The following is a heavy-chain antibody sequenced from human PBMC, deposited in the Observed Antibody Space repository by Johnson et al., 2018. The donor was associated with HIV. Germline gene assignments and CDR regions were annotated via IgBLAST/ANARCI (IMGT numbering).Heavy chain of an antibody. V-gene: IGHV3-30*18. CDR2: ISYDGSNK. Sequence: QVQLVESGGGLVKPGGSLRLSCAASGFTFSDYYMSWIRQAPGKGLEWVAVISYDGSNKYYADSVKGRFTISRDNSKNTVSLQMSSLRAEDTAVYYCVKWKYCSGGNGYSGVSAFDVGGHGTMVTVSS. CDR3: VKWKYCSGGNGYSGVSAFDV. J-gene: IGHJ3*01. CDR1: GFTFSDYY. D-gene: IGHD2-15*01.